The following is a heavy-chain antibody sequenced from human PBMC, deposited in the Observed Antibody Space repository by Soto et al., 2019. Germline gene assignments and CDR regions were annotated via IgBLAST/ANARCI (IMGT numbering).Heavy chain of an antibody. J-gene: IGHJ6*02. CDR1: GYTFTGYY. D-gene: IGHD1-26*01. CDR2: INPNSGGT. V-gene: IGHV1-2*04. CDR3: ARSVGATPGYYYYGMDV. Sequence: EASVKVSCKASGYTFTGYYMHWVRQAPGQGLEWMGWINPNSGGTNYAQKFQGWVTMTRDTSISTAYMELSRLRSDDTAVYYCARSVGATPGYYYYGMDVWGQGTTVTVSS.